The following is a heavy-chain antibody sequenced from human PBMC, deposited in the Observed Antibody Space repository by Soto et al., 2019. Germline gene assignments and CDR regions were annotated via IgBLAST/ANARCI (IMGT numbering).Heavy chain of an antibody. CDR3: ARYRHYYYGSGSSTNWFDP. Sequence: SVKVSCKASGGTLSSYTSSWVRQAPGQGLEWMGRIIPILGIANYAQKFQGRVTITADKSTSTAYMELSSLRSEDTAVYYCARYRHYYYGSGSSTNWFDPWGQGTLVTVSS. CDR2: IIPILGIA. CDR1: GGTLSSYT. D-gene: IGHD3-10*01. V-gene: IGHV1-69*02. J-gene: IGHJ5*02.